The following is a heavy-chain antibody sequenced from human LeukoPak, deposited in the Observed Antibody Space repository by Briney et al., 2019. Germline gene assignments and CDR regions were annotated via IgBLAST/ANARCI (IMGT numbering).Heavy chain of an antibody. CDR2: INPNSGGT. Sequence: ASVTVSCKASGYIFTAYYIHWVRQAPGQGLEWMGWINPNSGGTNYALKFRGRVTMTRDTSISTASMELSRLISDDTAVYYCARPQDHGGNVENFDIWGQGTMVTVSS. J-gene: IGHJ3*02. CDR1: GYIFTAYY. D-gene: IGHD4-23*01. CDR3: ARPQDHGGNVENFDI. V-gene: IGHV1-2*02.